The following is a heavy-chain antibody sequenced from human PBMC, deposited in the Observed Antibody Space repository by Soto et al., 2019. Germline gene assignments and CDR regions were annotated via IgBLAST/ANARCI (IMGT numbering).Heavy chain of an antibody. CDR3: ARANYFESSGPFDY. CDR2: IYYGGST. D-gene: IGHD3-22*01. CDR1: GGSISSGDYY. J-gene: IGHJ4*02. Sequence: SETLSLTCTVSGGSISSGDYYWSWIRQPPGKGLEWIGYIYYGGSTYYNPSLKSRVTISVDTSKNQFSLKLSSVTAADTAMYYCARANYFESSGPFDYWGPGTLVTVSS. V-gene: IGHV4-30-4*01.